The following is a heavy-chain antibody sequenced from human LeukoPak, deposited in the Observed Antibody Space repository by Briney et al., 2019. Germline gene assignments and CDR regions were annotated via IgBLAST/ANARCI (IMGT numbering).Heavy chain of an antibody. Sequence: PGRSLRLSCAASGFTFSSYGMHWVRQAPGKGLEWVAVISYDGSNKYYADSVKGRFTISRDNSKNTLYLQMNSLRAEDTAVYYCAKGGRNSGSYSTFDYWGQGTLVTVSS. D-gene: IGHD1-26*01. V-gene: IGHV3-30*18. CDR3: AKGGRNSGSYSTFDY. CDR2: ISYDGSNK. CDR1: GFTFSSYG. J-gene: IGHJ4*02.